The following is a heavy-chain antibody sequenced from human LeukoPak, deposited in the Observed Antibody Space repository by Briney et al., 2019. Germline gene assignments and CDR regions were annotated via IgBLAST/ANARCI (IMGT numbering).Heavy chain of an antibody. V-gene: IGHV1-18*01. J-gene: IGHJ4*02. Sequence: GASVKVSCTASGYTFISYGITWMRQAPGQGLEWMGWISTNNGNTNYVQKFQGRVTMTTDTSTSTAYMELRSLTSDDTAVYYCARDLEFPDYWGQGTLVTVSS. CDR3: ARDLEFPDY. CDR1: GYTFISYG. CDR2: ISTNNGNT. D-gene: IGHD3-3*01.